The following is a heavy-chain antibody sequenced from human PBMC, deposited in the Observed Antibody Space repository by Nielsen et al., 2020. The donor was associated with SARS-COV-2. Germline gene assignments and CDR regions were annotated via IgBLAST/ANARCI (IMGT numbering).Heavy chain of an antibody. J-gene: IGHJ6*02. D-gene: IGHD7-27*01. Sequence: SETLSLTCTVSGGSISSGGYYWSWIRQHPGKGLEWIGYIYYSGSTYYNPSLKSRVTISVDTSKNQFSLKLSSVTAADTAVYYCARSTPNWGSGYYYYGMDVWGQGTTVTVSS. CDR2: IYYSGST. CDR3: ARSTPNWGSGYYYYGMDV. CDR1: GGSISSGGYY. V-gene: IGHV4-31*03.